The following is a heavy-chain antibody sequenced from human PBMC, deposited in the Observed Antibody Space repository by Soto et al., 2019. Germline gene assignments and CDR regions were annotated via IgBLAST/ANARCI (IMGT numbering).Heavy chain of an antibody. CDR1: GYTFISYG. CDR2: ISAFNGNT. J-gene: IGHJ5*02. Sequence: QVQLVQSGAEVKKPGASVKVSCRASGYTFISYGITWVRQVPGQGLEWMGWISAFNGNTYYAKKLQDRVTMTTDTSTSTAYMEVTSLRSDVTAVYYCARGPPNWFDPWGEGALVTVSS. V-gene: IGHV1-18*01. CDR3: ARGPPNWFDP.